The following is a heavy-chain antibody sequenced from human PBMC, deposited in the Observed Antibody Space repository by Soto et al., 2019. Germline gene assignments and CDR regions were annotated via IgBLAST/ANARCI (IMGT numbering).Heavy chain of an antibody. CDR3: AKDPIVGPDHYFKH. Sequence: GSLRLSCAASGFTFSSYGMHWVRQAPGKGLEWVAVISYDGSNKYYADSVKGRFTISRDNSKNTLYLQMNSLRVEDTAIYYCAKDPIVGPDHYFKHWGQGTLVTVSS. D-gene: IGHD2-21*01. J-gene: IGHJ1*01. CDR2: ISYDGSNK. CDR1: GFTFSSYG. V-gene: IGHV3-30*18.